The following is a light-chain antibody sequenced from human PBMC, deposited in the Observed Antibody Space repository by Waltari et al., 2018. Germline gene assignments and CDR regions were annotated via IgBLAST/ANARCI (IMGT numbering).Light chain of an antibody. Sequence: QSALTQPASVSGSPGQSLTISCTGTSSDVGSYNLVSWYQQHPGKAPKLMIYEVSKRPSGVSNRFSGSKAGNTASLTISGLQAEDEADYYSCSYAGSSVVFGGGTKLTVL. CDR1: SSDVGSYNL. V-gene: IGLV2-23*02. CDR3: CSYAGSSVV. CDR2: EVS. J-gene: IGLJ2*01.